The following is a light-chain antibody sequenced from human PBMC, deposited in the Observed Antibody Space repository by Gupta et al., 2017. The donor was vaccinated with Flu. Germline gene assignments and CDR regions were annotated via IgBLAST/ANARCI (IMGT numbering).Light chain of an antibody. J-gene: IGKJ4*01. Sequence: DVQMTQSPSSLSASVGDRVTITCRASQGIGAYLAWFQQKPVTAPKSLIFATSSLHSGVPSRFSGSASGTNFTLTINKLQPEDFATYYCQQYDRYPLTFGGGTKVEIK. CDR1: QGIGAY. CDR3: QQYDRYPLT. CDR2: ATS. V-gene: IGKV1-16*01.